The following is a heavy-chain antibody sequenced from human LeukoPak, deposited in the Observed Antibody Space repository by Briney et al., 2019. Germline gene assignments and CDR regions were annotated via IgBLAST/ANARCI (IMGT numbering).Heavy chain of an antibody. CDR1: GFDVSDNY. V-gene: IGHV3-53*01. Sequence: GGSLRLSCAAYGFDVSDNYMNWVRQAPGKGLQWVSVFYSSGTTYYADSVKGRFTVSRGNSENTLYLQMNSLRAEDTAVYYCARTPFYYDDSGYFYDYYYYGMDVWGQGTTVTVSS. D-gene: IGHD3-22*01. CDR2: FYSSGTT. CDR3: ARTPFYYDDSGYFYDYYYYGMDV. J-gene: IGHJ6*02.